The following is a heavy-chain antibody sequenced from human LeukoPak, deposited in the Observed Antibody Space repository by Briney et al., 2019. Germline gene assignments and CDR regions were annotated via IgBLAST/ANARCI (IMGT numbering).Heavy chain of an antibody. CDR2: IYSGGNT. CDR1: GFTLSINS. D-gene: IGHD4-17*01. V-gene: IGHV3-53*01. J-gene: IGHJ4*02. CDR3: ARRAGEYSHPYDY. Sequence: PGGSLRLSCTVSGFTLSINSMSWVRQAPGKGLEWVSFIYSGGNTHYSDSVTGRFTISRDNSKNTLYLQMNSLRAEDTAVYYCARRAGEYSHPYDYWGQGTLVTVSS.